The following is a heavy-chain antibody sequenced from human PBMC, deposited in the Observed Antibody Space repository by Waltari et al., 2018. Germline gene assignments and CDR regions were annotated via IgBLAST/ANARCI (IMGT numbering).Heavy chain of an antibody. J-gene: IGHJ4*02. CDR2: INLDGDVK. Sequence: EVQLVESGGALVQPGGSLRLSCAASGFSLSSYWMNWVRQAPGKGLEWVAIINLDGDVKHYVDSGKCRFTISRDNIKNSLYLQMNSLRAEDTAVYYCARGQGYLIDYWGQGTLVTVSS. V-gene: IGHV3-7*01. CDR3: ARGQGYLIDY. CDR1: GFSLSSYW. D-gene: IGHD3-22*01.